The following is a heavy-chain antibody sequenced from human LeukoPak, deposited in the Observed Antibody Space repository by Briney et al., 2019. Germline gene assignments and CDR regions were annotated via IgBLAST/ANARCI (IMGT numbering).Heavy chain of an antibody. V-gene: IGHV3-21*01. CDR1: GFTFSSYW. Sequence: GGSLRLSCAASGFTFSSYWMSWVRQAPGKGLEWVSSISSSSSYIYYADSVKGRFTISRDNAKNSLYLQMNSLRAEDTAVYYCAKGSYYYDSSGHNLDYWGQGTLVTVSS. J-gene: IGHJ4*02. CDR3: AKGSYYYDSSGHNLDY. D-gene: IGHD3-22*01. CDR2: ISSSSSYI.